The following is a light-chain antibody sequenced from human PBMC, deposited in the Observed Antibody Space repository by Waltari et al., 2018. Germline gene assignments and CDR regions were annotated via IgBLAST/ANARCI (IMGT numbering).Light chain of an antibody. Sequence: DIQLTQSPSFLSASIGDRVTITCRARQGISSYLALYQQKPGKAPKLLIYAASTLQSGVPSRFSGSGSGTEFTLTISSLQPEDFATYDCQELNTYPQSLTFGGGTKVEI. CDR2: AAS. CDR1: QGISSY. J-gene: IGKJ4*01. V-gene: IGKV1-9*01. CDR3: QELNTYPQSLT.